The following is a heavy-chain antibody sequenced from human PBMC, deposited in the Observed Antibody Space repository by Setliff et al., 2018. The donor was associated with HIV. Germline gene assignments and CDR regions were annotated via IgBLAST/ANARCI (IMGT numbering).Heavy chain of an antibody. CDR1: GYTFTSYG. D-gene: IGHD6-19*01. J-gene: IGHJ6*03. V-gene: IGHV1-18*01. CDR2: ISAYNGNT. CDR3: ARDGGPGSGWGDYSYYYIMDV. Sequence: RASVKVSCKASGYTFTSYGISWVRQAPGQGLEWMGWISAYNGNTNYAQKPQGRANMTTDTSTSTAYMELRSLRSEDTAVYYCARDGGPGSGWGDYSYYYIMDVWGKGTTVTVSS.